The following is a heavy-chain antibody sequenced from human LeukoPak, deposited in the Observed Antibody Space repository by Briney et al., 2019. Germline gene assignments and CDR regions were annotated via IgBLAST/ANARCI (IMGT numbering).Heavy chain of an antibody. V-gene: IGHV4-59*11. CDR2: IYYSGST. CDR1: GGSISSHY. J-gene: IGHJ6*03. Sequence: SETLSLTCTVSGGSISSHYWSWIRRPPGKGLEWIGYIYYSGSTNYNPSLKSRVTISVDTSKNQLSLKLSSVTAADTAVYYCARVDRDYYYMDVWGKGTTVTVYS. CDR3: ARVDRDYYYMDV.